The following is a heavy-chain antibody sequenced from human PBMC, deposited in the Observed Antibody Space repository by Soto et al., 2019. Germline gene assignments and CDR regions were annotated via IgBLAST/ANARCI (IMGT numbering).Heavy chain of an antibody. CDR1: GYTFATYG. CDR2: ISVHTGDT. Sequence: ASVKVSCKASGYTFATYGITWVRQAPGQGLAWVAWISVHTGDTKYAQKLQGRVTLTTDTFTTTAYMELRGLTSDDTAIYYCARARAEYSSSFSYYFDSWGQGTLVTVSS. D-gene: IGHD6-6*01. J-gene: IGHJ4*02. V-gene: IGHV1-18*01. CDR3: ARARAEYSSSFSYYFDS.